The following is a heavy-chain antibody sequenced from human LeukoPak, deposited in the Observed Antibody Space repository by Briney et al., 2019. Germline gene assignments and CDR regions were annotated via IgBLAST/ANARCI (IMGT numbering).Heavy chain of an antibody. CDR3: ARAGIAAAGGGAYNWFDP. D-gene: IGHD6-13*01. V-gene: IGHV5-51*01. CDR2: IYPGDSDT. CDR1: GYSFTSYW. Sequence: GESLKASCKGSGYSFTSYWIGWVRQMPGKGLEWMGIIYPGDSDTRYSPSFQGQVTISADKSISTAYLQWSSLKASDTAMYYCARAGIAAAGGGAYNWFDPWGQGTLVTVSS. J-gene: IGHJ5*02.